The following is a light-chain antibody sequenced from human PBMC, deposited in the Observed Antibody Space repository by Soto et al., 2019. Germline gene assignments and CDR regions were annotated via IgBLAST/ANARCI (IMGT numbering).Light chain of an antibody. CDR1: ISDIGGYTF. Sequence: QSVLTQPASVSGSPGQSITISCTGTISDIGGYTFISWYQHHPGKAPKLVIYDVNNRPSGISYRCSGSKSGNTASLTISGRQAEDEADYYCASYTKTTTLVFGGGTKVTVL. V-gene: IGLV2-14*01. J-gene: IGLJ2*01. CDR2: DVN. CDR3: ASYTKTTTLV.